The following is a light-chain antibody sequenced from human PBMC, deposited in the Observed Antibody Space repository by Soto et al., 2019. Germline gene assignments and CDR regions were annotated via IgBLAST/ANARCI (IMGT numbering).Light chain of an antibody. CDR3: SSYTRSSTLYV. CDR1: SSDVGGYNY. Sequence: QSALTQPTSVSGSPGQSITISCTGTSSDVGGYNYVSWYQQYPGKAPKLMIYDVSNRPSGVSNRFSGSKSGNTASLTISGLQAEDEADYSCSSYTRSSTLYVFGTGTKLTVL. J-gene: IGLJ1*01. CDR2: DVS. V-gene: IGLV2-14*01.